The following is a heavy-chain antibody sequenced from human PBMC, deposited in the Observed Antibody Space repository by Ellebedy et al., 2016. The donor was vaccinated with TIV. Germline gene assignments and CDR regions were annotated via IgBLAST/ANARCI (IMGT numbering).Heavy chain of an antibody. Sequence: GSLRLSCTVSGDSISRSSYYLGWIRQPPGKGLEWTGRIYYTWSTDYNPSLKSRVAISADTSKNHFSLRLRSVTAADTAVYYCARWFGGLLYVRWFDPWGQGTLVTVSS. V-gene: IGHV4-39*01. D-gene: IGHD3-10*01. CDR2: IYYTWST. J-gene: IGHJ5*02. CDR3: ARWFGGLLYVRWFDP. CDR1: GDSISRSSYY.